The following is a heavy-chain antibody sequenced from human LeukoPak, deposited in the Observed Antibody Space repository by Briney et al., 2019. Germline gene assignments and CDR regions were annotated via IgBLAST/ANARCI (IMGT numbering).Heavy chain of an antibody. CDR1: IITNYM. D-gene: IGHD5-12*01. V-gene: IGHV5-51*01. CDR3: ARRDSGFEFFDY. Sequence: IITNYMICFLRPIAGGVVGLSWIIYPGDSDTRYSPSLQGQVTISAEKSISTAYLQWSSLKASDTAMYYCARRDSGFEFFDYWGQGTLVTVSS. J-gene: IGHJ4*02. CDR2: IYPGDSDT.